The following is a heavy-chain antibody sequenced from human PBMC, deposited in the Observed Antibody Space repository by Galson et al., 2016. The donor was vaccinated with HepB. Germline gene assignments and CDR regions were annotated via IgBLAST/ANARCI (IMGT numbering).Heavy chain of an antibody. Sequence: SLRLSCAASGFTFSSYAMSWVRQAPGKGLEWVSAISGSGSSTYYTDSLKGRFTISRDNSKKTLFLHMNSLRAEDTAVYYCAKASYAFLAENYFDYWGQGTVVTVSS. V-gene: IGHV3-23*01. CDR1: GFTFSSYA. D-gene: IGHD3-16*01. CDR3: AKASYAFLAENYFDY. J-gene: IGHJ4*02. CDR2: ISGSGSST.